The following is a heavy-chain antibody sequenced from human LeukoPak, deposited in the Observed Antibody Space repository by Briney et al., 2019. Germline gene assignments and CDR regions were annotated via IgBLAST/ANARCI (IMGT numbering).Heavy chain of an antibody. Sequence: GGSLRLSCAASGFTFSTSAMHWVRQAPGKGLEWVAVMSYDGSNKYYADSVKGRFTTSRDNSRNTLSLQMSSLRAEDTAVYYCASGSYHEHWGQGTLVTVSS. D-gene: IGHD1-26*01. V-gene: IGHV3-30*15. CDR1: GFTFSTSA. CDR3: ASGSYHEH. CDR2: MSYDGSNK. J-gene: IGHJ4*02.